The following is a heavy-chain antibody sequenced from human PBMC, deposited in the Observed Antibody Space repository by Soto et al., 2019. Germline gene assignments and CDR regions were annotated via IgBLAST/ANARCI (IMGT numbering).Heavy chain of an antibody. CDR3: ARDYPSGYYYYGMDV. J-gene: IGHJ6*02. CDR1: GGSISSGGYY. CDR2: IYYSGST. Sequence: QVQLQESGPGLVKPSQTLSLTCTVSGGSISSGGYYWSWIRQHPGKGLEWIGYIYYSGSTYYNPSLKSRVTRSVDTSKNQFSLKLSSVTAADTAVYYCARDYPSGYYYYGMDVWGQGTTVTVSS. V-gene: IGHV4-31*03. D-gene: IGHD3-3*01.